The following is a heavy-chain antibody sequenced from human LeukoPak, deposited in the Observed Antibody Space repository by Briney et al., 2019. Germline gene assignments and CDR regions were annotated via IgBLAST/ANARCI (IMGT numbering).Heavy chain of an antibody. Sequence: GGSLRLSCAASGFTFSNDDMHWVRQAPGKGLEWVAIISYDGSNKYFVEFVKRLFTTSRDNSKNTLYLQMNSLRAEDTAVYYCAKGPDRSGYYSLDYWGQGTLVTVSS. V-gene: IGHV3-30*18. D-gene: IGHD3-22*01. CDR2: ISYDGSNK. CDR1: GFTFSNDD. CDR3: AKGPDRSGYYSLDY. J-gene: IGHJ4*02.